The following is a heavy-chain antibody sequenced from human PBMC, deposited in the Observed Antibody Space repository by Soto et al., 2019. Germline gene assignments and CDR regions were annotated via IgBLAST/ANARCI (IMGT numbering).Heavy chain of an antibody. CDR3: ATFYYYDSSGYWSPIDY. V-gene: IGHV1-24*01. J-gene: IGHJ4*02. CDR2: FDPEDGET. D-gene: IGHD3-22*01. CDR1: GYTLTELS. Sequence: ASVNVSCKVSGYTLTELSMHWVRQAPGKGREWMGGFDPEDGETIYAQKFQGRVTMTEDTSTDTAYMELSSLRSEDTAVYYCATFYYYDSSGYWSPIDYWGQGTLVTVSS.